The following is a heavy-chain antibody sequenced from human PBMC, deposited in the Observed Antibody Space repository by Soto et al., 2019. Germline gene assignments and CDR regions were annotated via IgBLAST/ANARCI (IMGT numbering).Heavy chain of an antibody. Sequence: NASETLSLTCNVSGGSISKFYWAWIRKTAGNGLEWMGRVYATGTTDYNPSLRSRVAMSVDISKKTFSLRLRSVTGADSGVYYCVRDGSKSLRDWFDPWGQGILVTVSS. CDR3: VRDGSKSLRDWFDP. CDR1: GGSISKFY. CDR2: VYATGTT. J-gene: IGHJ5*02. V-gene: IGHV4-4*07.